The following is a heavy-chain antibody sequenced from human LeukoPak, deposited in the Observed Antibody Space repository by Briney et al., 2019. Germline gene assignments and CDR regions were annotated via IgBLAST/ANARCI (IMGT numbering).Heavy chain of an antibody. CDR3: ARAASYDFWSGYRSPGPIDY. Sequence: SETLSLTCTVSGGSISSSSYYWSWIRQPPGKGLEWIGEINHSGSTNYNPSLKSRVTISVDTSKNQFSLKLSSVTAADTAVYYCARAASYDFWSGYRSPGPIDYWGQGTLVTVSS. D-gene: IGHD3-3*01. V-gene: IGHV4-39*07. CDR1: GGSISSSSYY. CDR2: INHSGST. J-gene: IGHJ4*02.